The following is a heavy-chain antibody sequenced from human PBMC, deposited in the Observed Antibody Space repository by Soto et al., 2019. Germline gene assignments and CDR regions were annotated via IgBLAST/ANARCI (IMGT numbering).Heavy chain of an antibody. D-gene: IGHD1-1*01. CDR1: GSTFPSCG. J-gene: IGHJ4*02. CDR2: VSIYNGNI. V-gene: IGHV1-18*01. Sequence: GASVKVSCKASGSTFPSCGINWVRQAPGQGLEWMGWVSIYNGNINYVQKLQGRVTMTTDTSTSTTYMELRSLRSDDTAVYYCARGAGTTSEGSLFDYWGQGTLVTVSS. CDR3: ARGAGTTSEGSLFDY.